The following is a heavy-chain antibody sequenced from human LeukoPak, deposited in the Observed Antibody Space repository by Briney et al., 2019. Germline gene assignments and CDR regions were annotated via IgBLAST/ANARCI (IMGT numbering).Heavy chain of an antibody. D-gene: IGHD3-22*01. CDR2: MYYSGST. V-gene: IGHV4-30-4*01. CDR1: GGSISSGDYY. Sequence: SETLSLTCTVSGGSISSGDYYWSRIRQPPGKGLEWIAYMYYSGSTYYNPSLKSRATMSADTSKNQLSLKLSSVTAADTAVYYCARPYYYDSRIDPWGQGILVTVSS. CDR3: ARPYYYDSRIDP. J-gene: IGHJ5*02.